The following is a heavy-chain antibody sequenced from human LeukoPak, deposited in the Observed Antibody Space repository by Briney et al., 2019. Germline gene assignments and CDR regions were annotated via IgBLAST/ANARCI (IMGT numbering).Heavy chain of an antibody. Sequence: GASVKVSCKVSGYTLTELSMHWVRQAPGKGLEWMGGFDPEDGETIYAQKFQGRVTMTEDTSTDTAYMELSSLRSEDTAVYYCATPYYSGGSYHYYYMDVWGKGTTVTVSS. D-gene: IGHD2-15*01. CDR1: GYTLTELS. CDR2: FDPEDGET. V-gene: IGHV1-24*01. J-gene: IGHJ6*03. CDR3: ATPYYSGGSYHYYYMDV.